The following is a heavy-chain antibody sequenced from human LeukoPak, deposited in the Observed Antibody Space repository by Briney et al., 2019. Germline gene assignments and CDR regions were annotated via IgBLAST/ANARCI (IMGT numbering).Heavy chain of an antibody. J-gene: IGHJ1*01. CDR3: ARGYYYDSSQH. CDR1: GYSMRSGDY. Sequence: SETLSLTCTGSGYSMRSGDYGGWIGQPPGEGLEWSGGMYHSGSTWYNPSLKSRVTISVDTSKNQFSLKLSSVTAADTAVYYCARGYYYDSSQHWGQGTLVTVSS. D-gene: IGHD3-22*01. V-gene: IGHV4-38-2*02. CDR2: MYHSGST.